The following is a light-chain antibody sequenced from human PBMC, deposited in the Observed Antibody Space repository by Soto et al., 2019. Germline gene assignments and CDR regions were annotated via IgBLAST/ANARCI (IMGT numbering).Light chain of an antibody. CDR3: QSADSSGTSWV. CDR2: KDN. Sequence: SSELTQPPSVSVSPGQTARITCSGDALPKQYAYWYQQKPGQAPMLVIYKDNERPSGIPERFSGSSSGTTVTLTISGVQAEDEADYYCQSADSSGTSWVFGGGTKLTVL. CDR1: ALPKQY. V-gene: IGLV3-25*03. J-gene: IGLJ3*02.